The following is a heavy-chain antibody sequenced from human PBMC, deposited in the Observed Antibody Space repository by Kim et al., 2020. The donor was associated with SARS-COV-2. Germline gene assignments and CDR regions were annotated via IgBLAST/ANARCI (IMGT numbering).Heavy chain of an antibody. J-gene: IGHJ6*02. V-gene: IGHV4-39*01. Sequence: SRVTISVDTSKNQFSLKLSSVTAADTAVYYCARHGDVAGRRPYYYYGMDVWGQGTTVTVSS. CDR3: ARHGDVAGRRPYYYYGMDV. D-gene: IGHD6-19*01.